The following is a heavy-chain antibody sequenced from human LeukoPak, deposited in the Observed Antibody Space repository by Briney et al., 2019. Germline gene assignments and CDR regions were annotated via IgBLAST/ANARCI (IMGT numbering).Heavy chain of an antibody. CDR1: GFNFDDYG. V-gene: IGHV3-20*04. J-gene: IGHJ5*02. Sequence: GGSLRLSCAASGFNFDDYGMSWVRQAPGKGLEGVCDINWNGAWTGYADSVKGRFTISRDNAKNSLYLQMNSLRAKDTALYYCAGYYYDSSRGFDLWGQGTLVTVSA. CDR3: AGYYYDSSRGFDL. CDR2: INWNGAWT. D-gene: IGHD3-22*01.